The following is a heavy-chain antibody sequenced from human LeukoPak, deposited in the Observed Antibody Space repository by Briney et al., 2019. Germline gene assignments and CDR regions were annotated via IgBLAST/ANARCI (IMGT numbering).Heavy chain of an antibody. CDR3: ARDRQNPSIAVAGSAWFDP. CDR2: IYYSGST. J-gene: IGHJ5*02. CDR1: GGSISSGSYY. Sequence: SQTLSLTCTVSGGSISSGSYYWSWIRQPPGKGLEWLGYIYYSGSTNYNPSLKIRVTISVDTSKNQFSLKLSSVTAADTAVYYCARDRQNPSIAVAGSAWFDPWGQGTLVTVSS. V-gene: IGHV4-61*01. D-gene: IGHD6-19*01.